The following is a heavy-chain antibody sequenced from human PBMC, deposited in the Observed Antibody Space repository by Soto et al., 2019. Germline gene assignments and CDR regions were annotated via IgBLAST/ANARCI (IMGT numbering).Heavy chain of an antibody. CDR1: GFTFSRHD. J-gene: IGHJ4*02. CDR2: ITSKSNYI. CDR3: ASLRASSWYMGGYLDY. Sequence: PGGSLRLSCAASGFTFSRHDMHWVRQAPGKGLEWVSSITSKSNYIHYADSLKGRFIVSRDNANNSLYLQMNRLRVEDTAICYCASLRASSWYMGGYLDYWGLGTLVTV. V-gene: IGHV3-21*01. D-gene: IGHD6-13*01.